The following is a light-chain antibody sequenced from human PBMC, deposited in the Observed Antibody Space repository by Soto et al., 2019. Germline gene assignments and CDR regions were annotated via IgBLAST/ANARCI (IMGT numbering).Light chain of an antibody. CDR2: LGS. J-gene: IGKJ4*01. Sequence: DIVMTQSPLSLPVTPGEPASISCRSSQSLLHSNGYNYLDWYLQKPGQSPQLLIYLGSNRASGVPDRFSGSGSGTDFTLKISRVEADDVGLYYCMQALQTPLTFGGGTKVEIK. V-gene: IGKV2-28*01. CDR3: MQALQTPLT. CDR1: QSLLHSNGYNY.